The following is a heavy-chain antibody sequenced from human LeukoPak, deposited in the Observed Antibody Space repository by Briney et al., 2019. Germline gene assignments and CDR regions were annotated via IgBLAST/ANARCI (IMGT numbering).Heavy chain of an antibody. D-gene: IGHD3-10*01. CDR2: INDSGST. V-gene: IGHV4-34*01. Sequence: SGTLSLTCAVYGGSFSGYYWSWIRQPPGKGLEWIGEINDSGSTNYYPSLKSRVTISVDTSKNQFSLKLSSVTAADTAVYYCASLRITMVRGVMRYYYYGMDVWGQGTTVTASS. CDR3: ASLRITMVRGVMRYYYYGMDV. J-gene: IGHJ6*02. CDR1: GGSFSGYY.